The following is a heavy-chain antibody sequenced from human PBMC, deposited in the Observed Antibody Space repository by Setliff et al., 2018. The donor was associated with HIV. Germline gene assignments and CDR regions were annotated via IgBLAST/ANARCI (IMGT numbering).Heavy chain of an antibody. D-gene: IGHD3-3*01. V-gene: IGHV3-15*01. J-gene: IGHJ4*02. CDR1: GLTFTNAW. CDR3: TRDRARRGYDFWKSLFDY. CDR2: FKSKTDGGTT. Sequence: GGSLRLSCAVSGLTFTNAWMSWVRQAPGKGLEWVGRFKSKTDGGTTDYAAPVKGRFTISRDDSKNTLYLQMNSLKTEDTAVYYCTRDRARRGYDFWKSLFDYWGQGTLVTVSS.